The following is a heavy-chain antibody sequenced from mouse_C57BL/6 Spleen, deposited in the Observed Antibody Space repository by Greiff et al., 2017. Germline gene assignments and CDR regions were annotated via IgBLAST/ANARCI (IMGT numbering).Heavy chain of an antibody. CDR2: IYPSDSET. Sequence: QVQLQQSGAELVRPGSSVKLSCKASGYTFTSYWMDWVKQRPGQGLEWIGNIYPSDSETHYNQKFKDKATLTVDKSSSTAYMQLSSLTSEDSAVYYCARSLITTVVAHWYFDVWGTGTTVTVSS. D-gene: IGHD1-1*01. V-gene: IGHV1-61*01. J-gene: IGHJ1*03. CDR3: ARSLITTVVAHWYFDV. CDR1: GYTFTSYW.